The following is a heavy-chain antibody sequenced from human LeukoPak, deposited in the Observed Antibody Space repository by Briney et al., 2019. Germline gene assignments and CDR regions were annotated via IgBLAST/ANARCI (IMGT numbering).Heavy chain of an antibody. CDR3: ARGSSSPMEIDY. J-gene: IGHJ4*02. V-gene: IGHV3-21*01. D-gene: IGHD6-13*01. Sequence: GGSLRLSCAASGFTFSSYSMNWVRQAPGKGLEWVSSISSSSSYIYYADSVKGRFTISRENAKNSLYLQMNSLRAEDTAVYYCARGSSSPMEIDYWGQGTLVTVSS. CDR2: ISSSSSYI. CDR1: GFTFSSYS.